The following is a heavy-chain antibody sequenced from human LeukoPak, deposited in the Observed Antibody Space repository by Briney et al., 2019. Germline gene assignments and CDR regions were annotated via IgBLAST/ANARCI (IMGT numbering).Heavy chain of an antibody. CDR2: INSDGSYT. J-gene: IGHJ4*02. D-gene: IGHD1-1*01. CDR1: GFTFRNYW. V-gene: IGHV3-74*01. CDR3: ARGRSTSYFDY. Sequence: GGSLRLSCAASGFTFRNYWMHWVRQAPGKGPVWVSRINSDGSYTRYADSVKGRFTISRDNAKNTLYLQMNSLRADDTAVYYCARGRSTSYFDYWGQGALVTVSS.